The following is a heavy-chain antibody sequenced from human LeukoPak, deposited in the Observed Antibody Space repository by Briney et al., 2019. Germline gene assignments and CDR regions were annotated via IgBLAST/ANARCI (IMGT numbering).Heavy chain of an antibody. CDR3: ARDQGYSGYYDYYYYMDV. D-gene: IGHD5-12*01. Sequence: PGGSLRLSCAASGFTFSSYAMSWVRQAPGKGLEWVSVISGSGGSTYYADSVKGRFTISRDNFKNTLYLQMNSLRSEDTAVYYCARDQGYSGYYDYYYYMDVWGKGTTVTVSS. CDR1: GFTFSSYA. CDR2: ISGSGGST. J-gene: IGHJ6*03. V-gene: IGHV3-23*01.